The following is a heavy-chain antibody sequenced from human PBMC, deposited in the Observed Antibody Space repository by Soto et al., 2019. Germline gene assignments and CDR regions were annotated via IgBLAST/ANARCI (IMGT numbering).Heavy chain of an antibody. CDR1: GFTFSSYA. D-gene: IGHD4-4*01. CDR2: ISGSGGST. J-gene: IGHJ5*02. CDR3: AKDLRMTTVTTDWFDP. V-gene: IGHV3-23*01. Sequence: GGSLRLSCAASGFTFSSYAMSWVRQAPGKGLEWVSAISGSGGSTYYADSVKGRFTISRDNSKTTLYLQMNSLRAEDTAVYYCAKDLRMTTVTTDWFDPWGQGTLVTVSS.